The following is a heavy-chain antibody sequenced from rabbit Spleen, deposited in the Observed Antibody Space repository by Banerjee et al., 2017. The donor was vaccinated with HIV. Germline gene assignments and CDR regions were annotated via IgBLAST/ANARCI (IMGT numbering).Heavy chain of an antibody. CDR1: GIDFSRSYY. J-gene: IGHJ3*01. CDR3: ARSPYGGGVTYDYGWTRLDL. D-gene: IGHD2-1*01. Sequence: QEQLEESGGGLVKPGGTLTLTCKASGIDFSRSYYMCWVRQAPGKGLELIACIATNRGAAYYASWAKGRFTISKTSSTTVTLQMTSLTAADTATYFCARSPYGGGVTYDYGWTRLDLWGPGTLVTVS. CDR2: IATNRGAA. V-gene: IGHV1S45*01.